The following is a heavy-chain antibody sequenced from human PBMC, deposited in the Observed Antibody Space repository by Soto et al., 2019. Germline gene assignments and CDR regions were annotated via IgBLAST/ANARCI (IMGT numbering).Heavy chain of an antibody. CDR3: ATPLPSADSSGYYSLGY. CDR2: INHSGST. D-gene: IGHD3-22*01. V-gene: IGHV4-34*01. Sequence: QVQLQQWGAGLLKPSETRSLTCAVYGGSFSGYYWSWIRQPPGKGLEWIGEINHSGSTNYNPSLKIRVTISVDTSKNQFSLKLSSVTAAATAVYYCATPLPSADSSGYYSLGYWGQGTLVTVSS. CDR1: GGSFSGYY. J-gene: IGHJ4*02.